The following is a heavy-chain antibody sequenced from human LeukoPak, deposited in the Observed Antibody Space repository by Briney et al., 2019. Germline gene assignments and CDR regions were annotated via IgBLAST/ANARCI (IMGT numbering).Heavy chain of an antibody. Sequence: SQTLSLTCAISGDSVSSNSAAWNWNRQSPSRGLEWLGRTYYRSKWSNDYAVSVKSRITINPDTSKNQFSLQLNSVTPEDTAVYYCARGSAISVRTHDSWGQGTLVTVSS. D-gene: IGHD2-21*01. CDR2: TYYRSKWSN. V-gene: IGHV6-1*01. CDR3: ARGSAISVRTHDS. J-gene: IGHJ5*01. CDR1: GDSVSSNSAA.